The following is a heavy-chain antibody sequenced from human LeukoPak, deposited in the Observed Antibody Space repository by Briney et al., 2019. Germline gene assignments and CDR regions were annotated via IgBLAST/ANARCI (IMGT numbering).Heavy chain of an antibody. CDR3: AGLDTTVVHEGGY. CDR2: IHPGGSDT. CDR1: GFTFSSYW. J-gene: IGHJ4*02. Sequence: GGPLRLSCAASGFTFSSYWMSWVRQAPGKGLEWLANIHPGGSDTYYVDSVKGRFTISRDNAKNSLYLQMNSLRVEDTAFYYCAGLDTTVVHEGGYWGQGTLVTVSS. D-gene: IGHD4/OR15-4a*01. V-gene: IGHV3-7*01.